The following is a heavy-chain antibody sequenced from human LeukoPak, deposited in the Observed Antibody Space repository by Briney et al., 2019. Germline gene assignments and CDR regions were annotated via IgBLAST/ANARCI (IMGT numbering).Heavy chain of an antibody. J-gene: IGHJ4*02. V-gene: IGHV3-74*01. CDR1: GFTFSSYW. CDR2: INSDGSST. CDR3: ATPRGSGSYLAFDY. Sequence: GGSLRLSCAASGFTFSSYWMHWVRQAPGNGLVWISRINSDGSSTSYADSVKGRFTISRDNAKNTLHLQMNSLRAEDTAVYYCATPRGSGSYLAFDYWGQGTLVTVSS. D-gene: IGHD1-26*01.